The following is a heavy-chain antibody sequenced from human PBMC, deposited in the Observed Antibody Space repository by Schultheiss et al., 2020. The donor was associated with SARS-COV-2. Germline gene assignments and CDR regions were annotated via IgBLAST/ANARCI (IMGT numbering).Heavy chain of an antibody. D-gene: IGHD6-6*01. V-gene: IGHV4-61*10. Sequence: SETLSLTCTVSGGSISSGGYYWSWIRQPAEKGLEWIGYIYNSGSSNNNPSLKSRVTLSLDTSKKQFSLKLSSVTAADTAVYYCARARLTRRIDSWGQGTLVTVSS. J-gene: IGHJ4*02. CDR1: GGSISSGGYY. CDR3: ARARLTRRIDS. CDR2: IYNSGSS.